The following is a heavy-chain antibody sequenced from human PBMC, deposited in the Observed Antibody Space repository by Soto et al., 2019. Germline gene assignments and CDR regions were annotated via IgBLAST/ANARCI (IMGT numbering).Heavy chain of an antibody. CDR1: GFTFTSYS. CDR2: ISSSSSYI. V-gene: IGHV3-21*01. CDR3: ARDWAVAGIVWFDP. J-gene: IGHJ5*02. Sequence: EVQLVESGGGLVKPGGSLRLSCAASGFTFTSYSMNWVRQAPGKGLEWVSSISSSSSYIYYADSVKGRFTITRDNAKNSLYRQMNSLRAEDTAVYYCARDWAVAGIVWFDPWGQGTLVTVSS. D-gene: IGHD6-19*01.